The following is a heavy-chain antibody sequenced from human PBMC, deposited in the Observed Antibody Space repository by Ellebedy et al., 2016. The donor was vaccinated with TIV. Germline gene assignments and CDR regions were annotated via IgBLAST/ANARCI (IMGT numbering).Heavy chain of an antibody. CDR3: ASPVVVVIDQAGGMDV. CDR2: ISAYNGNT. J-gene: IGHJ6*02. Sequence: AASVKVSCKASGGTFSSYAISWVRQAPGQGLEWMGWISAYNGNTNYAQKLQGRVTMTTDTSTSTAYMELRSLRSDDTAVYYCASPVVVVIDQAGGMDVWGQGTTVTVSS. V-gene: IGHV1-18*01. CDR1: GGTFSSYA. D-gene: IGHD3-22*01.